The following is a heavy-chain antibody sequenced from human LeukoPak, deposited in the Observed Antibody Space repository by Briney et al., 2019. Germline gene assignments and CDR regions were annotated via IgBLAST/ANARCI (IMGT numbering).Heavy chain of an antibody. J-gene: IGHJ4*02. CDR3: ARLFPRAYYFDY. CDR2: IYYSGST. D-gene: IGHD3-10*02. V-gene: IGHV4-39*01. CDR1: GGSISSSSYY. Sequence: SETLSLTCTVSGGSISSSSYYWGWIRQPPGKGLEWIGSIYYSGSTYYNPSLKSRVTISVDTSKNQFSLKLSSVTAADTAVYYCARLFPRAYYFDYWGQGTLVTVSS.